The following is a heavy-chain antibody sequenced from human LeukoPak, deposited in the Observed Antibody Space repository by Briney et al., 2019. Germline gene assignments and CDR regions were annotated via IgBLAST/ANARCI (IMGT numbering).Heavy chain of an antibody. CDR1: GGSISSSSYY. V-gene: IGHV4-39*01. Sequence: SETLSLTCTVSGGSISSSSYYWGWIRQPPGKGLEWIGNIFYSGSTYYNPSLKSRVTISIDTSKNQFSLKLSSVTAADTAVYYCANLRHYYYYYMDVWGKGTTVTISS. J-gene: IGHJ6*03. CDR2: IFYSGST. CDR3: ANLRHYYYYYMDV. D-gene: IGHD4-17*01.